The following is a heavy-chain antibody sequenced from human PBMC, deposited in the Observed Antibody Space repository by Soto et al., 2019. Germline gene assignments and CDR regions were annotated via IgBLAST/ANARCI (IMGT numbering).Heavy chain of an antibody. D-gene: IGHD6-19*01. CDR1: GYTFTSYA. CDR3: ARVAVGNVNWFDP. V-gene: IGHV1-3*01. J-gene: IGHJ5*02. CDR2: INAGNGNT. Sequence: GASVKVSCKASGYTFTSYAMHWVRQAPGQRLEWMGWINAGNGNTKYSQKFQGRVTITRDTSASTAYMELSSLRSEDTAVYYCARVAVGNVNWFDPWGQGTLVTVSS.